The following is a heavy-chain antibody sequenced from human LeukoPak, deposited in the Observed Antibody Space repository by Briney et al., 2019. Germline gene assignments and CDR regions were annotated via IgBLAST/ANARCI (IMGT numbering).Heavy chain of an antibody. V-gene: IGHV4-34*01. CDR2: INHSGST. CDR3: ARGLEYSSSWYSSWFDP. CDR1: GGSFSGYY. D-gene: IGHD6-13*01. Sequence: PSETLSLTCAVYGGSFSGYYWSWIRQPPGKGLEWIGEINHSGSTNYNPSLKSRVTISVDTSKNQFSLKLSSVTAADTAVYYCARGLEYSSSWYSSWFDPWGQGTLVTVSS. J-gene: IGHJ5*02.